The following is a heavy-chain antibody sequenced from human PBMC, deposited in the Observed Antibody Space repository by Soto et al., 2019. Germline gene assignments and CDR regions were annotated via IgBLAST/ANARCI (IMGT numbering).Heavy chain of an antibody. D-gene: IGHD2-2*01. CDR2: IIWSGGTT. Sequence: PGGSLRLSCAASGFRFGDYGMSWVRQVPGKGLEWVSNIIWSGGTTAYADSVKGRFTISRDNAKNSLYLQMNSLRAEDTGFYYCAREVLPAARRYDYYYYYMDVWGKGTTVTVSS. CDR3: AREVLPAARRYDYYYYYMDV. CDR1: GFRFGDYG. J-gene: IGHJ6*03. V-gene: IGHV3-20*04.